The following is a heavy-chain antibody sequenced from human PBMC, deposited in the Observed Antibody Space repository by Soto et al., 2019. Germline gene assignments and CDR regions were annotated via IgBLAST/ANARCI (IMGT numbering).Heavy chain of an antibody. CDR3: ARIKLVEWFFIQKAVYDMDV. CDR2: ISSDSRTI. D-gene: IGHD3-3*01. CDR1: GFSLSDYA. Sequence: PGGSLRLSCVASGFSLSDYAVNWVRQAPGKGLEWVSFISSDSRTIYYADSVEGRFTVSRDNARNSVSLQMDSLRDEDAAVYYCARIKLVEWFFIQKAVYDMDVWGQGTPVTVSS. V-gene: IGHV3-48*02. J-gene: IGHJ6*02.